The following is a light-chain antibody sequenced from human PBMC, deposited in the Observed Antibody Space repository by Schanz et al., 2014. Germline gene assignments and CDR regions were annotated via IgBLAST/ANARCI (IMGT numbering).Light chain of an antibody. V-gene: IGKV1-33*01. Sequence: DIQMTQSPSSLSASVGDRVTLTCQASQDISNYLNWYQQKPGKAPELLIYAASNLETGVPSRFSGSGSGTHFTFTISSLQPEDIATYYCQQYDNLPITFGPGTKVEIK. CDR3: QQYDNLPIT. CDR1: QDISNY. CDR2: AAS. J-gene: IGKJ3*01.